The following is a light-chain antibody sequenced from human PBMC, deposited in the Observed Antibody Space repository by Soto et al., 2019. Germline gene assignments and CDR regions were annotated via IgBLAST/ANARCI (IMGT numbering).Light chain of an antibody. CDR1: SSDVGGYNY. J-gene: IGLJ2*01. Sequence: QSALTQPASVSGSPGQSITISCAGTSSDVGGYNYVSWYQQHPGKAPKLMTYDVINRPSGVSNRSSGSKSGNTASLTISGLQAEDEADYYCSSYTSSGTLVFGGGTKLTVL. V-gene: IGLV2-14*01. CDR3: SSYTSSGTLV. CDR2: DVI.